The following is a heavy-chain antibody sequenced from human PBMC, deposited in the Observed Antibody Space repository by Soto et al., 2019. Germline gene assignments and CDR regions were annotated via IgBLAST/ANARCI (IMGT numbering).Heavy chain of an antibody. CDR1: GGSISSYY. V-gene: IGHV4-59*01. CDR2: IYYSGST. D-gene: IGHD3-3*01. Sequence: ASETLSLTCTVSGGSISSYYWSWIRQPPGKGLEWIGYIYYSGSTNYNPSRKSRFTISVDTSKNQFSLKLSSVTAADTAVYYCAGIYDFWSGPLDDWGQGTLVTVSS. CDR3: AGIYDFWSGPLDD. J-gene: IGHJ4*02.